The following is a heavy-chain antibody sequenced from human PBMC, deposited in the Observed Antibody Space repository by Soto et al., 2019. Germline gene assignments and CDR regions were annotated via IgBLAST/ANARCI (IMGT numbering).Heavy chain of an antibody. J-gene: IGHJ3*02. Sequence: ASLRLSCTASGFTVSTYGINRVRQDPGKGLEWVSAISGSGGSTYYADSVKGRFTISRDNSKNTLYLQMNSLRAEDTAVYYCAKPLTAAARVAFDIWGQGTMVTVSS. D-gene: IGHD6-25*01. CDR3: AKPLTAAARVAFDI. V-gene: IGHV3-23*01. CDR1: GFTVSTYG. CDR2: ISGSGGST.